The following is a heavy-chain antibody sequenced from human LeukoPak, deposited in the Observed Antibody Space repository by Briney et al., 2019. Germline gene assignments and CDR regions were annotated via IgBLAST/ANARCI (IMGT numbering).Heavy chain of an antibody. D-gene: IGHD2-2*01. CDR3: ASDGIPGYCSSTSCKTFDY. Sequence: PGGSLRLSCAASRFTFSSYSMNWVRQAPGKGLEWVSSISSSSSYIYYADSVKGRFTISRDNAKNPLYLQMNSLRAEDTAVYYCASDGIPGYCSSTSCKTFDYWGQGTLVTVSS. CDR1: RFTFSSYS. CDR2: ISSSSSYI. V-gene: IGHV3-21*01. J-gene: IGHJ4*02.